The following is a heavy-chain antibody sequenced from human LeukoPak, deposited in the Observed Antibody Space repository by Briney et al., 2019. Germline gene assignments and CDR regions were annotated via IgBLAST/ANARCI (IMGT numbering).Heavy chain of an antibody. V-gene: IGHV3-48*03. Sequence: GGSLRLSCAASGFTLTNYEMQWVRQAPGKGLEWVSFIGSSGTVIYYADSVKGRFTISRDNAKNSLYLQLNSLRAEDTAIYYCARATARLLDYWGQGTLVTVSS. CDR2: IGSSGTVI. CDR1: GFTLTNYE. CDR3: ARATARLLDY. J-gene: IGHJ4*02.